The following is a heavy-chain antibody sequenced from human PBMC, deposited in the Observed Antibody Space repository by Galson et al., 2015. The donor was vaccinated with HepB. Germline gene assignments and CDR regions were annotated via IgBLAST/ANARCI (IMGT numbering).Heavy chain of an antibody. CDR1: GFTFSSYG. D-gene: IGHD5-18*01. Sequence: SLRLSCAASGFTFSSYGMHWVRQAPGKGLEWVAVIWYDGSNKYYADSVKGRFTISRDNSKNTQYLQMNSLRAEDTAVYYCASLGYSYGSDYWGQGTLVTVSS. CDR2: IWYDGSNK. V-gene: IGHV3-33*01. J-gene: IGHJ4*02. CDR3: ASLGYSYGSDY.